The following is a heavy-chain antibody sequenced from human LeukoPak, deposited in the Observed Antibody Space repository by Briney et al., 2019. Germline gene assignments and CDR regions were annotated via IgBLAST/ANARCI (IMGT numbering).Heavy chain of an antibody. CDR2: INPSGGST. CDR1: GYTFTSYY. J-gene: IGHJ6*02. CDR3: ARVLGYCSGGSCYSSLYYYYGMDV. V-gene: IGHV1-46*01. Sequence: ASVKVSCKASGYTFTSYYMHWVRQAPGQGLEWMGIINPSGGSTSYAQKFQGRVTMTRDTSTSTVYMELSSLRSEDTAVYYCARVLGYCSGGSCYSSLYYYYGMDVWGQGTTVTVSS. D-gene: IGHD2-15*01.